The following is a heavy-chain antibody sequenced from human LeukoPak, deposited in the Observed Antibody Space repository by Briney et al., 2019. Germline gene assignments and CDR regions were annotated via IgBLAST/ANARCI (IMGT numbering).Heavy chain of an antibody. V-gene: IGHV4-59*01. CDR3: ARRRGYSYGRYLDY. CDR2: IYYSGST. CDR1: GGSISSYY. Sequence: SETLSLTCTVSGGSISSYYWSWIRQPPGKGLEWIGYIYYSGSTNYNPSLKSRVTISVDTSKNQFSLKLSSVTAADTAVYYCARRRGYSYGRYLDYWAREPWSPSPQ. D-gene: IGHD5-18*01. J-gene: IGHJ4*02.